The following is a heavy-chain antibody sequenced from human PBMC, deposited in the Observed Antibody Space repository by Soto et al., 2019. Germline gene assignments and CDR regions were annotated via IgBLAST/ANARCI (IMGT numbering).Heavy chain of an antibody. V-gene: IGHV1-69*06. Sequence: SVKVSCKASGGTFSSYAISWVRQAPGQGLEWMGGIIPIFGTANYAQKFQGRVTITADKSTSTAYMELSSLRSEDTAVYYCASYQASGIYRYDFSRYGMDVWGQGTTVTVYS. CDR1: GGTFSSYA. CDR2: IIPIFGTA. J-gene: IGHJ6*02. CDR3: ASYQASGIYRYDFSRYGMDV. D-gene: IGHD3-3*01.